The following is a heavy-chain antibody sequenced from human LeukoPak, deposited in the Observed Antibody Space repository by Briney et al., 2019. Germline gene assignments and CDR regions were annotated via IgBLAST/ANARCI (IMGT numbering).Heavy chain of an antibody. J-gene: IGHJ6*04. CDR1: GFTFSSYE. CDR3: EELGITMIGGV. Sequence: GGSLRLSCAASGFTFSSYEMNWVRQAPGKGLEWVSYISSSGSTIYYADSVRGRFTISRDNAKNSLYLQMNSLRAEDTAVYYCEELGITMIGGVWGKGTTVTISS. D-gene: IGHD3-10*02. CDR2: ISSSGSTI. V-gene: IGHV3-48*03.